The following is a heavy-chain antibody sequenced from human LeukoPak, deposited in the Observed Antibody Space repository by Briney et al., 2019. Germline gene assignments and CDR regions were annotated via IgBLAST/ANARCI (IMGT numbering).Heavy chain of an antibody. CDR2: VYSDGNT. CDR1: GFTVISSH. V-gene: IGHV3-53*01. J-gene: IGHJ4*02. D-gene: IGHD5-12*01. CDR3: ARADSGYDH. Sequence: PGGSLRLSCAASGFTVISSHMSWVRQAPGKGLEWVSPVYSDGNTHYAASVKGRFTISTDNSKNTLYLQMNSLRVDDTAMYYCARADSGYDHWGQGTLVTVSS.